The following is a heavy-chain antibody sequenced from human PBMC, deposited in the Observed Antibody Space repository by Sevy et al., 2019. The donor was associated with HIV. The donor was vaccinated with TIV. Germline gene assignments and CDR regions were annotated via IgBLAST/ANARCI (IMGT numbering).Heavy chain of an antibody. Sequence: GGSLRLSCAASGFTFSTYTMNWVRQAPGKGLEWVSGISGSGGSTYQADSEKGRFTISRYNSKNTLYPQMNSLRAEDTAVYYCAKGDRTFYGMDVWGQGTTVTVSS. D-gene: IGHD2-15*01. J-gene: IGHJ6*02. CDR3: AKGDRTFYGMDV. CDR2: ISGSGGST. CDR1: GFTFSTYT. V-gene: IGHV3-23*01.